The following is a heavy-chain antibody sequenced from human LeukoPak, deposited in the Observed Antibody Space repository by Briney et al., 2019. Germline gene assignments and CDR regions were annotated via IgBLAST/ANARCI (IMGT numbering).Heavy chain of an antibody. J-gene: IGHJ4*02. D-gene: IGHD3-3*01. CDR2: IKPDGGDT. CDR1: GYTFTSYD. Sequence: EASVKVSCKASGYTFTSYDINWVRQATGQGLEWMGWIKPDGGDTNYAQRLQGRVTMTRDTSISTAYMELTNLSSDDTAVYYCARGITIYGVMIIYFDSWGQGTLVTVSS. V-gene: IGHV1-8*01. CDR3: ARGITIYGVMIIYFDS.